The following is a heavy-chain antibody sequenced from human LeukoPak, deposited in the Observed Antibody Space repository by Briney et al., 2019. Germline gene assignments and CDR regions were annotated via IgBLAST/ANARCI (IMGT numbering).Heavy chain of an antibody. Sequence: GASVKVSCKASGYTFTGYYMHWVRQAPGQGLEWMGWINPNSGGTNYAQKFQGRVTMTRDTPISTAYMELSRLRSDDTAVYYCAREYYYDSSGYGYWGQGTLVTVSS. CDR1: GYTFTGYY. V-gene: IGHV1-2*02. D-gene: IGHD3-22*01. J-gene: IGHJ4*02. CDR3: AREYYYDSSGYGY. CDR2: INPNSGGT.